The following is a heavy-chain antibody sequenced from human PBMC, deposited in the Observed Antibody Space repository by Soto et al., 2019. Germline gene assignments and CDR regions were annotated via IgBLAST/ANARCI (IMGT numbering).Heavy chain of an antibody. CDR2: IYYSGST. V-gene: IGHV4-61*01. Sequence: SVTMCLTCTVAGGSFSIRSCYWIWIRQPPGKGLEWIGYIYYSGSTNYNPSRKSRVTISVDTSKNQFSLKLSSVTAADTAVYYCARDAAGGTIGYCGQGTLVTVSS. CDR1: GGSFSIRSCY. CDR3: ARDAAGGTIGY. D-gene: IGHD3-16*01. J-gene: IGHJ4*02.